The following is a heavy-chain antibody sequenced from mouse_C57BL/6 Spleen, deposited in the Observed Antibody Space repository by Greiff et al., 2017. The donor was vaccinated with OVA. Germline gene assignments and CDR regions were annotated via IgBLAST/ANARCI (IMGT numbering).Heavy chain of an antibody. CDR2: IYPRDGST. J-gene: IGHJ2*01. CDR1: GYTFTDHS. V-gene: IGHV1-78*01. CDR3: ARRNDYYVAMDY. D-gene: IGHD1-1*01. Sequence: QVQLQQSDAELVKPGASVKISCKVSGYTFTDHSIHWMKQRPEQGLEWIGYIYPRDGSTKYNEKFKGKATLTAYKSSSTAYMQLNSLTSDDSAVYVCARRNDYYVAMDYWGQGTTLTVSS.